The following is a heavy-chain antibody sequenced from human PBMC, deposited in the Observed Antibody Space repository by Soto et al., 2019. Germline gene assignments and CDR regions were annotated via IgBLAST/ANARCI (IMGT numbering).Heavy chain of an antibody. D-gene: IGHD2-2*01. V-gene: IGHV3-23*01. Sequence: GGSLRLSCAASGFTFSSYAMSWVRQAPGKGLEWVSAISGSGGSTYYADSVKGRFTISRDNSKNTLYLQMNSLRAEDTAVYYSAKGLRSSTPGVVPVPCFDYWGQGXLVTAPQ. CDR1: GFTFSSYA. CDR2: ISGSGGST. J-gene: IGHJ4*02. CDR3: AKGLRSSTPGVVPVPCFDY.